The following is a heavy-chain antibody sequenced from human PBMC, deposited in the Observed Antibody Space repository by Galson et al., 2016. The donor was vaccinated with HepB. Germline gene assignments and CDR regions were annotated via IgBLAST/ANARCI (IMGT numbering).Heavy chain of an antibody. Sequence: SLRLSCAASGFTFSSYAMTWVRQAPGKGLEWVSGISSNGDSTYYGDSVKGGNTVSRDNSKNTLYLHLISLRADDTAVYYCAKVRGYFGSWYQPFDLWGHGTMVTVSS. D-gene: IGHD6-13*01. CDR3: AKVRGYFGSWYQPFDL. CDR1: GFTFSSYA. CDR2: ISSNGDST. V-gene: IGHV3-23*01. J-gene: IGHJ3*01.